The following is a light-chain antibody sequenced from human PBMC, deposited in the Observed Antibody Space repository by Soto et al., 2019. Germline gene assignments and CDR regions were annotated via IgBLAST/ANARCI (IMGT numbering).Light chain of an antibody. CDR2: ATS. CDR1: QSVSSIY. J-gene: IGKJ5*01. Sequence: EIVLTQSPRTLSLSPGERATLSWKASQSVSSIYLAWYQQKPGQAPSLLIYATSSRATGIPDRFSGSGSGTDFSLTISRLEPEDFAVYYCQQYGSSPITFGQGTRLEIK. V-gene: IGKV3-20*01. CDR3: QQYGSSPIT.